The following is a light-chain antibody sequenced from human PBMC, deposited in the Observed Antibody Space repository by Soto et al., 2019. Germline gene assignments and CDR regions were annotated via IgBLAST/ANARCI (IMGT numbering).Light chain of an antibody. Sequence: AIRMTQSPSSFSASTGDRVTITCRASQGISSYLAWYQQKPGKAPKLLIYAASTLQSGVPSRFSGSGSGTDFTLTISCLQSEDFATYYCQEYNGRSSFGQGTKVEIK. J-gene: IGKJ1*01. CDR1: QGISSY. CDR2: AAS. V-gene: IGKV1-8*01. CDR3: QEYNGRSS.